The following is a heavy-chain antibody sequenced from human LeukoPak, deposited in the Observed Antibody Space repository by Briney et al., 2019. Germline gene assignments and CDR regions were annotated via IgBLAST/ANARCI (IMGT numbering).Heavy chain of an antibody. Sequence: GRSLRPSCAASGFTFSNYDMHWVRQAPGKGLEWVAVISYDGTNKYYADSVKGRFTISRDNSKSTLYLQMNSLRAEDTAVYNCAKENDFVYWGQGTLVTVSS. CDR2: ISYDGTNK. D-gene: IGHD3-3*01. CDR3: AKENDFVY. CDR1: GFTFSNYD. J-gene: IGHJ4*02. V-gene: IGHV3-30*18.